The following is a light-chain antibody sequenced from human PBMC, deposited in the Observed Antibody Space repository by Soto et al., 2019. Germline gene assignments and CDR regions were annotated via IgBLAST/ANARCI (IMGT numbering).Light chain of an antibody. V-gene: IGLV2-14*01. CDR1: SSDVGGYNY. CDR2: EVS. J-gene: IGLJ1*01. CDR3: SSYTSSTAYV. Sequence: QSVLTQPASVSGSPGQSITISCTGTSSDVGGYNYVSWYQLHPGKAPKLMVYEVSNRPSGVSNRFSGSKSGNPASLTISGLQAEDEADYYCSSYTSSTAYVFGTGTKATVL.